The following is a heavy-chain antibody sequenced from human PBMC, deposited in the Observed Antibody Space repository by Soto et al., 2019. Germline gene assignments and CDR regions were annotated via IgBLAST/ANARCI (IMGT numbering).Heavy chain of an antibody. V-gene: IGHV4-30-4*02. CDR1: GDSLRSGDYH. D-gene: IGHD2-2*01. CDR2: IYNSGST. CDR3: ARGVDTMAFDH. Sequence: SETLSLTCTVSGDSLRSGDYHWSWIRQPPGKGLEWIGYIYNSGSTYYEPSLRSRLTISEDLSKNQLSLRLTAVTAADTAVYYCARGVDTMAFDHWGQGTLVTVSS. J-gene: IGHJ5*02.